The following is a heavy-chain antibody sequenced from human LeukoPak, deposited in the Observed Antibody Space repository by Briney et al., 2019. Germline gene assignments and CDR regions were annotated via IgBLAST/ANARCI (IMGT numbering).Heavy chain of an antibody. CDR3: AKGAGRGYCSGGSCDYFDY. Sequence: GGSLRLSCAASGFTFSSYAMSWVRQAPGKGLEWVSAISSSGGSTYYADSVKGRFTISRDNSKNTLYLQMNSLRAEDTAVYYCAKGAGRGYCSGGSCDYFDYWGQGTLVTVSS. CDR2: ISSSGGST. CDR1: GFTFSSYA. V-gene: IGHV3-23*01. D-gene: IGHD2-15*01. J-gene: IGHJ4*02.